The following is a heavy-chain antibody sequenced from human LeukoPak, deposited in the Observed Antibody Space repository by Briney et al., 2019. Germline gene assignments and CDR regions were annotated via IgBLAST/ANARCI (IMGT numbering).Heavy chain of an antibody. J-gene: IGHJ4*02. Sequence: SETLSLTCTVSGGSISSYYWSWIRQPPGRGLEWIGYIYYSGSTNYNPSLKSRVTISVDTSKNQFSLKLSSVTAADTAVYYCAREIGDRDGYSFDYWGQGTLVTVSS. CDR3: AREIGDRDGYSFDY. CDR1: GGSISSYY. CDR2: IYYSGST. D-gene: IGHD5-24*01. V-gene: IGHV4-59*01.